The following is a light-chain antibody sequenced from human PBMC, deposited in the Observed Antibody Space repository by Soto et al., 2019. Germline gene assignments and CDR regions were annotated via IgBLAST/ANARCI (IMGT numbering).Light chain of an antibody. CDR3: QKYDSAPPT. CDR2: DAA. CDR1: QYIDTY. J-gene: IGKJ4*01. Sequence: DIQMTQSPSSLSAAVGDRVTITCRSSQYIDTYLAWYQQKPWKAPQVLFYDAASMQSGVPSRFSSSGSGTDFPLSISRLQPEDVATYYCQKYDSAPPTFGGGTKVQIK. V-gene: IGKV1-27*01.